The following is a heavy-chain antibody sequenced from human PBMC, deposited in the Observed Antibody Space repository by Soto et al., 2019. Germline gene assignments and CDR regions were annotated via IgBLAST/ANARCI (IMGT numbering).Heavy chain of an antibody. CDR1: GFIFSDAW. D-gene: IGHD6-19*01. J-gene: IGHJ5*02. CDR2: ISYDGSNK. Sequence: GGSLRLSCAASGFIFSDAWMSWVRQAPGKGLEWVAVISYDGSNKYYADSVKGRFTISRDNSKNTLYLQMNSLRAEDTAVYYCTKNPIAVPAINWFDPWGQGTLVTVSS. V-gene: IGHV3-30*18. CDR3: TKNPIAVPAINWFDP.